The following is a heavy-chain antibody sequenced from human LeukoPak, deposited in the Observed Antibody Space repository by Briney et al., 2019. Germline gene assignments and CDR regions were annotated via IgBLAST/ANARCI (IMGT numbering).Heavy chain of an antibody. Sequence: ASVKVSCKASGYTFTNYYMHWVRQAPGQGLEWMGLINPTGSSTSCAQKFQGRLSLTRDMSTSTDYMELTSLRSEDTAVYYCARDNSRDYSVGGSAWWFDPWGQGTLVTVSS. CDR3: ARDNSRDYSVGGSAWWFDP. CDR2: INPTGSST. D-gene: IGHD1-26*01. J-gene: IGHJ5*02. CDR1: GYTFTNYY. V-gene: IGHV1-46*01.